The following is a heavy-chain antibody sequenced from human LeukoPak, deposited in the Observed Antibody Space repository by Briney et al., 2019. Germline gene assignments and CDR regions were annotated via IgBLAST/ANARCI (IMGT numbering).Heavy chain of an antibody. CDR2: ISGSAGST. CDR1: GFTFSSYA. J-gene: IGHJ4*02. Sequence: GGSLRLSCAASGFTFSSYAMSWVRQAPGKGLEWVSTISGSAGSTYYADSVKGRFTISRDNSKNTLYPQMNSLRAEDTAVYYCAKAKGWLQIFDYWGQGTLVIVSS. D-gene: IGHD6-19*01. CDR3: AKAKGWLQIFDY. V-gene: IGHV3-23*01.